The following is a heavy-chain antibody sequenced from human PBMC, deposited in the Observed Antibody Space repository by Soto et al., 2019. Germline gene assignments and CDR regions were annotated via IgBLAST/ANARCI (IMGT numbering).Heavy chain of an antibody. CDR1: VFTFSTYA. CDR3: ARADSSSWTATYYHYGMDV. D-gene: IGHD6-13*01. V-gene: IGHV3-30-3*01. J-gene: IGHJ6*02. CDR2: ISYDGSNK. Sequence: GGSLLVSCAASVFTFSTYAMHWVRQAPGKGLDWVAVISYDGSNKYYADSVKGRFTTSRDNSKNTLYLQMNSLRAEDTAVYYCARADSSSWTATYYHYGMDVWGQGTTVTVSS.